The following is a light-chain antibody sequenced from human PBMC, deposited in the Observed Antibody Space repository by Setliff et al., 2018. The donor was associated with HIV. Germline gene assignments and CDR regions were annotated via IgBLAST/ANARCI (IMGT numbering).Light chain of an antibody. CDR2: DVS. Sequence: HSVLTQPASVSGSPGQSITISCTGTSSDVGGYNYVSWYQQHPDKAPKLMIYDVSNRPSGVSNRFSGSKSGNTASLTISGLQAEDEADYYCSSYTSSSTLWVFGGGTKVTVL. CDR1: SSDVGGYNY. J-gene: IGLJ3*02. V-gene: IGLV2-14*03. CDR3: SSYTSSSTLWV.